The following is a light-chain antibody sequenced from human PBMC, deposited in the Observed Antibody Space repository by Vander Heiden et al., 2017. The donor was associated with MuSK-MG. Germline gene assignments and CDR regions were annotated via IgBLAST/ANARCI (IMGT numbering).Light chain of an antibody. CDR1: QSLLRGDGHNC. J-gene: IGKJ2*01. V-gene: IGKV2-28*01. CDR2: RGS. Sequence: DIVMNQSRLSLAVTSGESASISCRSSQSLLRGDGHNCLDWYLQKPGQSPQLLLYRGSNRASRVPDRFNGCGSGSDFTLRISGAGAEDVGVCYCGRALQIPFTFGQGTKLEIK. CDR3: GRALQIPFT.